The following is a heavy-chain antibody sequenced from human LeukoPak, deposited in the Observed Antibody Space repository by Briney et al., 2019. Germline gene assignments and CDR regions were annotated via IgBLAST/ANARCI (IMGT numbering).Heavy chain of an antibody. V-gene: IGHV3-74*01. CDR3: ARSPAGRYYFDY. J-gene: IGHJ4*02. D-gene: IGHD2-2*01. Sequence: PGGSLRLSCAASGFTFSSHWMHWVRQAAGKGLVWVSRINTDGSSTAYADSVKGRFTISRDNAKNTLYLQMNSLRAEDTAVYYCARSPAGRYYFDYWGQGTLVTLSS. CDR1: GFTFSSHW. CDR2: INTDGSST.